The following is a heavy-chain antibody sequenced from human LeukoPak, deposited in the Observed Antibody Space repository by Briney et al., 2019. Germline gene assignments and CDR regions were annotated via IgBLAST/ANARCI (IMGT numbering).Heavy chain of an antibody. V-gene: IGHV3-43D*03. CDR2: ISWDGGTT. CDR1: GFTFDDYA. D-gene: IGHD3-22*01. Sequence: GGSLRLSCAASGFTFDDYAMHWVRQAPGKGLEWVSLISWDGGTTYYADSAKGRFTISRDNSKNSLYLQMNSLRPEDTAFYYCAKGPHYYDSSGYYLDDYWGQGTLVTVSS. J-gene: IGHJ4*02. CDR3: AKGPHYYDSSGYYLDDY.